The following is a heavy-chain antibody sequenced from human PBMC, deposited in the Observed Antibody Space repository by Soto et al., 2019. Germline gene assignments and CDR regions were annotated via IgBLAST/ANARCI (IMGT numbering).Heavy chain of an antibody. V-gene: IGHV1-69*01. Sequence: QVQLVQSGAEVKKPGSSVKVSCKASGGTFSSYANSWVRQAPGQGLEWMGGIIPIFGTANYAQKFQGRVTITADESTSTAYMELSSLRSEDTAVYYCARDGKQWTRYNWFDPWGQGTLVTVSS. D-gene: IGHD6-19*01. CDR3: ARDGKQWTRYNWFDP. J-gene: IGHJ5*02. CDR2: IIPIFGTA. CDR1: GGTFSSYA.